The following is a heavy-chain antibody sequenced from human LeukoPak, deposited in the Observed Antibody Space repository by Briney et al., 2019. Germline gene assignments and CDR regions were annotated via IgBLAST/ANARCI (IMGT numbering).Heavy chain of an antibody. Sequence: GESLKISCKGYGYSFTSYWIGWVRQMPGKGLEWMGIIYPGDSDTRYSPSFQGQVTISADKSISTAYLQWSSLKASDTAMYYCARRSVDSNYQDYFDYWGQGTLVTVSS. CDR2: IYPGDSDT. D-gene: IGHD4-11*01. CDR3: ARRSVDSNYQDYFDY. J-gene: IGHJ4*02. V-gene: IGHV5-51*01. CDR1: GYSFTSYW.